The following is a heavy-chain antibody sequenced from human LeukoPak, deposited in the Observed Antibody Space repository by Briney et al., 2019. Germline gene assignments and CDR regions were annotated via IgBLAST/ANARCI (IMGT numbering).Heavy chain of an antibody. J-gene: IGHJ5*02. Sequence: SETLSLTCTVSAGSMNNYYWSWIRQSPGRGLEWIGYIYNGGITNYNPSLKSRVIISVDTSNKQFSLKLTSVTAADTAVYYCVIYRRNDREGYSFDPWGQGTLVTVSS. CDR3: VIYRRNDREGYSFDP. D-gene: IGHD2-15*01. CDR2: IYNGGIT. V-gene: IGHV4-59*01. CDR1: AGSMNNYY.